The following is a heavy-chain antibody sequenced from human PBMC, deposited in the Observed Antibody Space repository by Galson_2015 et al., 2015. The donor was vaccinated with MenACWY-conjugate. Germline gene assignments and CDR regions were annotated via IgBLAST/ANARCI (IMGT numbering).Heavy chain of an antibody. Sequence: SLRLSCAASGFTLRSYWMSWVRQAPGKGLEWVANINQDGSEKHYVDSVKGRFTISRDNAQNSLYLQMNSLRAEDTAVYYCARLYCSGGRCDSVFDYWGQGTLVTVSS. J-gene: IGHJ4*02. CDR3: ARLYCSGGRCDSVFDY. CDR2: INQDGSEK. D-gene: IGHD2-15*01. V-gene: IGHV3-7*03. CDR1: GFTLRSYW.